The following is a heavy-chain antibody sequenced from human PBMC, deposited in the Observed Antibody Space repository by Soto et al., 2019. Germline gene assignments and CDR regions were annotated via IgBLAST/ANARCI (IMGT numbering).Heavy chain of an antibody. J-gene: IGHJ4*02. CDR1: GDSISSSPY. Sequence: QVQLQESGPGLVKPSGTLSLTCTVSGDSISSSPYWSWIRQPTGKGLEWIGYIRHIASTSYNPSLRSRVDISVDTSKNQVSQKLSSVTAADTAVYYCARGADAYKTGYWGQGTLVTVSS. V-gene: IGHV4-59*01. CDR3: ARGADAYKTGY. D-gene: IGHD1-1*01. CDR2: IRHIAST.